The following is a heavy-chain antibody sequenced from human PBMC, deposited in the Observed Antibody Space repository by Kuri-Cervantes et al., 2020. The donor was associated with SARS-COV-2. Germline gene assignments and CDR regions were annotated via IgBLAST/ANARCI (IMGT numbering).Heavy chain of an antibody. J-gene: IGHJ4*02. D-gene: IGHD3-16*01. Sequence: SETLSLTCTVSGGSISSYYWSWIRQPPGKGLEWIGYIYYSGSTNYNPSLKSRVTISVDTSKNQFSLKLSSVTAADTAVYYCARQSMLSRSHEYWGQGTLVTVSS. V-gene: IGHV4-59*08. CDR3: ARQSMLSRSHEY. CDR1: GGSISSYY. CDR2: IYYSGST.